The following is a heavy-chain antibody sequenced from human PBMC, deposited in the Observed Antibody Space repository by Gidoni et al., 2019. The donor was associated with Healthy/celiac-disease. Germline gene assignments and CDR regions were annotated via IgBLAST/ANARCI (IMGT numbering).Heavy chain of an antibody. CDR2: INHSGST. CDR3: ARGRIAVAVGWFDP. CDR1: GASFSGYY. J-gene: IGHJ5*02. D-gene: IGHD6-19*01. Sequence: QVQLQQWGAGLLRPSETLSLTCAVYGASFSGYYWSWIRQPPGKGLEWIGEINHSGSTNYNPSLKSRVTISVDTSKNQFSLKLSSVTAADTAVYYCARGRIAVAVGWFDPWGQGTLVTVSS. V-gene: IGHV4-34*01.